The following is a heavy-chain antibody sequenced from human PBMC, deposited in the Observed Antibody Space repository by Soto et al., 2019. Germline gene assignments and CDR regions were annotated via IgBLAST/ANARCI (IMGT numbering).Heavy chain of an antibody. V-gene: IGHV2-70*01. Sequence: SGPTLVNPTQTLTLTCTFSGFSLSTSGMCVSWIRQPPGKALEWLALIDWDDNNSSSTPLTPTPPTPKATSKNQAVLTMTNMDPVDTATYYCARMRYYYDSSGYYPDAFDIWGQGTMVTVSS. CDR2: IDWDDNN. D-gene: IGHD3-22*01. CDR3: ARMRYYYDSSGYYPDAFDI. J-gene: IGHJ3*02. CDR1: GFSLSTSGMC.